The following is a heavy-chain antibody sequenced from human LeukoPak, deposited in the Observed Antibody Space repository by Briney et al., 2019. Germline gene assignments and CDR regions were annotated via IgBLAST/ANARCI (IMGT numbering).Heavy chain of an antibody. Sequence: GASVTVSCKASGYTFTGYYMHWVRQAPGQGLEWMGWISADNGNTNYAQKLQGRVTVTTDTSTSTAYMELRSLRSDDTAVYYCAREFSGRYPPSYFDYWGQGTLVTVSS. CDR1: GYTFTGYY. V-gene: IGHV1-18*04. D-gene: IGHD1-26*01. CDR2: ISADNGNT. CDR3: AREFSGRYPPSYFDY. J-gene: IGHJ4*02.